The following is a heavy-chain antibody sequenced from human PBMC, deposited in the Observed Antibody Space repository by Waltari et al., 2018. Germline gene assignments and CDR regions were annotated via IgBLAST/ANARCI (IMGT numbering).Heavy chain of an antibody. Sequence: QVQLQESGPGLVKPSDTLSLTCTVSGGSISSHYWSWLRQPTGKGLEWIGYIYDSGSTNYNPSLKSRVTISVDTSKNQFSLKLSSVTAADTAVYYCAREKWNYLDYWGQGTLVTVSS. V-gene: IGHV4-59*11. D-gene: IGHD2-8*01. CDR3: AREKWNYLDY. CDR1: GGSISSHY. CDR2: IYDSGST. J-gene: IGHJ4*02.